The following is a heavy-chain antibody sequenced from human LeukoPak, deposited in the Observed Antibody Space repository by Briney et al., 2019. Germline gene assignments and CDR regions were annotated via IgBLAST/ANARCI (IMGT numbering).Heavy chain of an antibody. D-gene: IGHD6-19*01. CDR1: GGTFSSYA. Sequence: SVKVSCKASGGTFSSYAISWVRQAPGQGLEWMGGIIPIFGTANYAQKFQGRVTITTDESTSTAYMELNSLRSEDTAVYYCARGIAVAGYFDYWGQGTLVTVSS. J-gene: IGHJ4*02. V-gene: IGHV1-69*05. CDR2: IIPIFGTA. CDR3: ARGIAVAGYFDY.